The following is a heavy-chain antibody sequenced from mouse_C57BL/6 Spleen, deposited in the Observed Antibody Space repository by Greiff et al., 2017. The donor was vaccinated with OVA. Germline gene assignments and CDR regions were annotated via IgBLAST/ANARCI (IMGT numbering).Heavy chain of an antibody. CDR3: TTYGSSPYWYFDV. D-gene: IGHD1-1*01. V-gene: IGHV6-6*01. J-gene: IGHJ1*03. Sequence: DVMLVESGGGLVQPGGSMKLSCAASGFTFSDAWMDWVRQSPEKGLEWVAEIRNKANNHATYYAESVKGRFTISRDDSKSSVYLQMNSLRAEDTGIYYCTTYGSSPYWYFDVWGTGTTVTVSS. CDR2: IRNKANNHAT. CDR1: GFTFSDAW.